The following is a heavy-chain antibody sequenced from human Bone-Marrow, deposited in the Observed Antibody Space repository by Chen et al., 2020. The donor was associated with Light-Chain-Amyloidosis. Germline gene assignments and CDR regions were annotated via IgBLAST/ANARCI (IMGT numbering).Heavy chain of an antibody. CDR1: GGSFSGYY. CDR2: INHSGST. J-gene: IGHJ4*02. Sequence: QVQLQQWGAXXXXPSETLSXTCAVYGGSFSGYYVSWSGQPPGNGLEWIGEINHSGSTNYNPSLKSRVTISVDTSKNQFSLKLSSVTXXXXAXXXCAXXXPNYDFWSGYYWHFDYWGQVTLVTVSS. D-gene: IGHD3-3*01. V-gene: IGHV4-34*01. CDR3: AXXXPNYDFWSGYYWHFDY.